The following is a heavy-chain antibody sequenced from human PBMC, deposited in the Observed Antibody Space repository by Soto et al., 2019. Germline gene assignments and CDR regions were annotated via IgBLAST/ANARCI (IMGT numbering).Heavy chain of an antibody. D-gene: IGHD2-21*02. Sequence: ASVKVSCKASGGTFSSYAISWVRQAPVQGLEWMGGIIPIFGTANYAQKFQGRVTITPDESTSTAYMELSSLRSEDTAVYYCATSRAYCGGNCSAAEYFQPRGQGTLVTVSS. CDR3: ATSRAYCGGNCSAAEYFQP. CDR1: GGTFSSYA. CDR2: IIPIFGTA. V-gene: IGHV1-69*13. J-gene: IGHJ1*01.